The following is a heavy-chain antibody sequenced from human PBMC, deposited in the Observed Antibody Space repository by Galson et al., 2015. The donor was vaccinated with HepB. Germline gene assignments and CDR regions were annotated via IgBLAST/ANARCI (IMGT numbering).Heavy chain of an antibody. CDR1: GFTFSSYA. CDR2: ISYDGSNK. CDR3: ARAPEVMTTVVTPWGGAFDI. J-gene: IGHJ3*02. Sequence: SLRLSCAASGFTFSSYAMHWVRQAPGKGLEWVAVISYDGSNKYCADSVKGRFTISRDNSKNTLYLQMNSLRAEDTAVYYCARAPEVMTTVVTPWGGAFDIWGQGTMVTVSS. V-gene: IGHV3-30*04. D-gene: IGHD4-23*01.